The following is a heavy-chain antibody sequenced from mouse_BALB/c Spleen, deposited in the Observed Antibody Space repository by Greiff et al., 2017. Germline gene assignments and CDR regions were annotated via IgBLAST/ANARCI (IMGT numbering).Heavy chain of an antibody. D-gene: IGHD2-14*01. J-gene: IGHJ4*01. CDR1: GFTFSSFG. CDR3: ARWVRGETAMDY. CDR2: ISSGSSTI. V-gene: IGHV5-17*02. Sequence: EVKLMESGGGLVQPGGSRKLSCAASGFTFSSFGMHWVRQAPEKGLEWVAYISSGSSTIYYADTVKGRFTISRDNPKNTLFLQMTSLRSEDTAMYYCARWVRGETAMDYWGQGTSVTVST.